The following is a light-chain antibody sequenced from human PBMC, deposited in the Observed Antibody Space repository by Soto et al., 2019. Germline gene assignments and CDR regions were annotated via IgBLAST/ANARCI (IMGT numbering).Light chain of an antibody. CDR1: QSVSSSY. CDR3: QQYDSSPRT. V-gene: IGKV3-20*01. J-gene: IGKJ1*01. CDR2: DAS. Sequence: EIVLTQSPGTLSLSPGERATLSCRASQSVSSSYLAWYQQKPGQAPRLLIYDASNRATGIPARFSGSGSGTDFTLTISRLEPEDFAVYWCQQYDSSPRTFGQGTKVDIK.